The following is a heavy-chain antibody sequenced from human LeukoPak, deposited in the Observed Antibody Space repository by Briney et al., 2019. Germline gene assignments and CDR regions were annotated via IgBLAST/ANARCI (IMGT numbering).Heavy chain of an antibody. Sequence: ASVKVSCKASGYTFTSYGISWVRQAPGQGLEWMGWISAYNGNTNYAQKLQGRVTMTTDTSTSTAYMELRSLRSDDTAVYYCASVSENSSSWYIDYWGQGTLVTVSS. CDR2: ISAYNGNT. V-gene: IGHV1-18*01. CDR3: ASVSENSSSWYIDY. D-gene: IGHD6-13*01. J-gene: IGHJ4*02. CDR1: GYTFTSYG.